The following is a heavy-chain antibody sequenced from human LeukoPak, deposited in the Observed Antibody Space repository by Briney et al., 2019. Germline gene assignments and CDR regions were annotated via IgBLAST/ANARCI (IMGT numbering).Heavy chain of an antibody. CDR2: IFYSGST. CDR1: GGSISSYY. CDR3: ARDRGHSYGYDY. V-gene: IGHV4-59*01. J-gene: IGHJ4*02. Sequence: TSETLSLTCTVSGGSISSYYWSWIRQPPGKGLEWIGYIFYSGSTNYNPSLKSRVTISVDTSKNQFSLKLSSVTAADTAVYYCARDRGHSYGYDYWGQGTLVTVSS. D-gene: IGHD5-18*01.